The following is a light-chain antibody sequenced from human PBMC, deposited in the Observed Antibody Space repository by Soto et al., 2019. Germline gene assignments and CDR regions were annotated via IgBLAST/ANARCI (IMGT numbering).Light chain of an antibody. CDR2: WAS. CDR1: QSVLFSSNNNNR. Sequence: DIVMTQSPDSLAVSLGERATINCKSSQSVLFSSNNNNRLAWYQQKPGQPPKLLIYWASTRESGVPDRFSGTGSGTDFPLTLSSLQAEDVAVYYCQHYYSIPWTFGQGTKVEIK. V-gene: IGKV4-1*01. CDR3: QHYYSIPWT. J-gene: IGKJ1*01.